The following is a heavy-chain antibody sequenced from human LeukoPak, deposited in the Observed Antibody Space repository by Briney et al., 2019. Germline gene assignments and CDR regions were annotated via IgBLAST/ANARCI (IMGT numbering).Heavy chain of an antibody. CDR2: ISSSSSYI. V-gene: IGHV3-21*01. CDR3: ARDRQYYDILTGRTPPTDKYGMDV. CDR1: GFTFSSYS. J-gene: IGHJ6*02. Sequence: GGSLILSCAASGFTFSSYSMNWVCQAPGKGLEWVSSISSSSSYIYYADSVKGRFTISRDNAKNSLYLQMNSLRAEDTAVYYCARDRQYYDILTGRTPPTDKYGMDVWGQGTTVTVSS. D-gene: IGHD3-9*01.